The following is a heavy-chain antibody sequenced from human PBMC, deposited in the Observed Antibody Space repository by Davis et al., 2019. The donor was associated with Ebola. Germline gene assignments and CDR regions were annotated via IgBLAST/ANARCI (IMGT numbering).Heavy chain of an antibody. CDR2: ISSSSSYI. J-gene: IGHJ4*02. D-gene: IGHD1-1*01. Sequence: PGGSLRLSCAASGFTFSSYSMNWVRQAPGKGLEWVSSISSSSSYIYYADSVKGRFTISRDNAKNSLYLQMNSLRAEDTAVYYCARSHWNDGGLGDYWGQGTLVTVSS. CDR3: ARSHWNDGGLGDY. CDR1: GFTFSSYS. V-gene: IGHV3-21*01.